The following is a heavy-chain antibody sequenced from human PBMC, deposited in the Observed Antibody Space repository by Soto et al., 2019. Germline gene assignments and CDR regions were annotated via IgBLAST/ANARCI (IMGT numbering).Heavy chain of an antibody. V-gene: IGHV4-59*01. J-gene: IGHJ5*02. CDR3: ARASTIGYCSGGSCSVNWFDP. CDR1: GGSISSYY. Sequence: QVQLQESGPGLVKPSETLSLTCTVSGGSISSYYWSWIRQPPGKGLEWIGYIYYSGSTNYNPSLKSRVTISVDTSKHQFSLKLSSVTAADTAVYYCARASTIGYCSGGSCSVNWFDPWGQGTLVTVSS. D-gene: IGHD2-15*01. CDR2: IYYSGST.